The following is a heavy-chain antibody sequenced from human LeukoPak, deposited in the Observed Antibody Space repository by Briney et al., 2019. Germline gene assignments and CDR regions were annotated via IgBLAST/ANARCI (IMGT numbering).Heavy chain of an antibody. Sequence: ASVKVSCKASGYTFTSYGISWVRQAPGQGLEWMGWISAYNGNTNYAQKLQGRVTMTTDTSTSTAYMELRSLRSDDTAVYYCARGRTGTTSYYYYMDVWGKGTTVTVSS. V-gene: IGHV1-18*01. CDR1: GYTFTSYG. D-gene: IGHD1-7*01. CDR2: ISAYNGNT. J-gene: IGHJ6*03. CDR3: ARGRTGTTSYYYYMDV.